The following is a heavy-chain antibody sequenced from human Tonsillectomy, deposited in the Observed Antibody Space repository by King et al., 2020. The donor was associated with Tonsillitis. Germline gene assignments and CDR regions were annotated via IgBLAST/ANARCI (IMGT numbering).Heavy chain of an antibody. J-gene: IGHJ3*02. CDR2: MSRSGTI. CDR1: GFTFSSYS. CDR3: TRDPHALDI. V-gene: IGHV3-48*01. Sequence: VQLVESGGALVQPGGSLRLSCAASGFTFSSYSMNWVRQAPERGLEWISYMSRSGTIYYADSVKGRFTISRDTAKSSLYLQMNSLRAEDTAVYYCTRDPHALDIWGQGTMVTVSS.